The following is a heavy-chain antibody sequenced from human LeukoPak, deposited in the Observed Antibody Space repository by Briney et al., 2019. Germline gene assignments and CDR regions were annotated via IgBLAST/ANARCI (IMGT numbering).Heavy chain of an antibody. V-gene: IGHV3-11*06. CDR1: GFTFSDYY. J-gene: IGHJ4*02. CDR3: ARGRRLAAPDY. Sequence: GGSLTLSCAASGFTFSDYYMSWIRQAPGKGRGGGSYISSSSSYTNYADSVKGRFTISRDNAKNSLYLQMNSLRAEDTAVYYCARGRRLAAPDYWGQGTLVTVSS. D-gene: IGHD6-25*01. CDR2: ISSSSSYT.